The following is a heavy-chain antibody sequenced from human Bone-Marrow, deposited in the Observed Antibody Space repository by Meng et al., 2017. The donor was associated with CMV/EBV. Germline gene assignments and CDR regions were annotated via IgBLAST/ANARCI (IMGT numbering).Heavy chain of an antibody. Sequence: ASVKVSCKASGYTFTSYDINWVRQANGQGLEWMGWMNPSSGNTGYAQKFQGRVTITRNSYISTAYMELSSLRSEDTAVYYCARAKYDFWSGHFDYWGQGTLVTVSS. V-gene: IGHV1-8*03. CDR3: ARAKYDFWSGHFDY. CDR2: MNPSSGNT. J-gene: IGHJ4*02. CDR1: GYTFTSYD. D-gene: IGHD3-3*01.